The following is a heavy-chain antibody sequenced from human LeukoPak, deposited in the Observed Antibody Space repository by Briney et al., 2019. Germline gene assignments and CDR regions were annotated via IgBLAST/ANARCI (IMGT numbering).Heavy chain of an antibody. Sequence: GGSLRLSCAASGFTFSSYSMNWVRQAPGKGLEWVSSISSSSSYIYYADSVKGRFTISRDNAKNSLYLQMNSLRAEDTAVYYCASSYHRGYCSGGSCHSNFDYWGQGTLVTVSS. CDR2: ISSSSSYI. CDR1: GFTFSSYS. D-gene: IGHD2-15*01. CDR3: ASSYHRGYCSGGSCHSNFDY. V-gene: IGHV3-21*01. J-gene: IGHJ4*02.